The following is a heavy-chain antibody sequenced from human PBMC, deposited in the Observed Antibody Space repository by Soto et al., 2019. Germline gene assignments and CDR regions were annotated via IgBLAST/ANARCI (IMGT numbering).Heavy chain of an antibody. V-gene: IGHV1-3*01. CDR3: ARRLAAAGSGFDP. Sequence: QVQLVQSGAEVKKPGASVKVSCKASGYTFTSYAMHWVRQAPGQRLEWMGWINAGNGNTKYSQKFQGRVTITRDTSASTAYMELSSLRSEDTAVYYCARRLAAAGSGFDPWVQGTLVTVSS. J-gene: IGHJ5*02. CDR2: INAGNGNT. D-gene: IGHD6-13*01. CDR1: GYTFTSYA.